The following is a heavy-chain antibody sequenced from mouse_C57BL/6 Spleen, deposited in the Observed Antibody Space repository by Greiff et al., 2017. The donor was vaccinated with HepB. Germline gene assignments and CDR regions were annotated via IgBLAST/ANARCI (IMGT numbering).Heavy chain of an antibody. Sequence: QVQLQQPGTELVKPGASVKLSCKASGYTFTSYWMHWVKQRPGQGLEWIGNINPSNGGTNYNEKFKSKATLTGDKSSSTTYMQLSSLTSGDSAVSYCARNYYYGVRGYYFDYWGQGTTLTVSS. CDR1: GYTFTSYW. V-gene: IGHV1-53*01. D-gene: IGHD2-4*01. J-gene: IGHJ2*01. CDR3: ARNYYYGVRGYYFDY. CDR2: INPSNGGT.